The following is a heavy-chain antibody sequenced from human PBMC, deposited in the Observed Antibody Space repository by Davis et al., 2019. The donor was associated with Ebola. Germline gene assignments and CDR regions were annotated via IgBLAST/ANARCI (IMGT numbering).Heavy chain of an antibody. CDR2: IKQDGSEK. D-gene: IGHD6-13*01. V-gene: IGHV3-7*01. Sequence: GESLKISCAASGFTFSSYWMSWVRQAPGKGLEWVANIKQDGSEKYYVDSVKGRFTISRDNAKNSLYLQMNSLRAEDTVVYYCARDLAFSSSWYDYWGQGTQVTVSS. J-gene: IGHJ4*02. CDR1: GFTFSSYW. CDR3: ARDLAFSSSWYDY.